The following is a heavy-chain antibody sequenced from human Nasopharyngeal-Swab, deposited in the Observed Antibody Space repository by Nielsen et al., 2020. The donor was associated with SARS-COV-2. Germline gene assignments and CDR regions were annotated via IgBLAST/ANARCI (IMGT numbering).Heavy chain of an antibody. D-gene: IGHD6-6*01. V-gene: IGHV3-48*01. CDR2: ITGSSSVV. CDR3: ARDWPSTAAPTAWFDP. Sequence: GESLKISCAASGFSLSEYSMTWVRQAPGKGLEWISYITGSSSVVYYADSVKGRFTISRDNVENSLYLQMSSLRAEDTAVYYCARDWPSTAAPTAWFDPWGQGTLVTVSS. J-gene: IGHJ5*02. CDR1: GFSLSEYS.